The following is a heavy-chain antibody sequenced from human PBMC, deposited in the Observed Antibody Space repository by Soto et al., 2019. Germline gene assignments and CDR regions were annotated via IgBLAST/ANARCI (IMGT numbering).Heavy chain of an antibody. Sequence: QITLKESGPTLVQPTQTLTLTCSFSGFSLSTSGRGVCWIRQPPGNVLEWLALISWNDDKHYSSSLKTRLTNTKDTSKIPVVLTMSNTDPLDTGTYYCAHSYCSSTSCYRGFDYWCQGTLGSGSS. V-gene: IGHV2-5*01. J-gene: IGHJ4*02. CDR3: AHSYCSSTSCYRGFDY. CDR2: ISWNDDK. CDR1: GFSLSTSGRG. D-gene: IGHD2-2*01.